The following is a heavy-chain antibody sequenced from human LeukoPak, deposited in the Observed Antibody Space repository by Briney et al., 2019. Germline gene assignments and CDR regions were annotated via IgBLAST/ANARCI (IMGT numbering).Heavy chain of an antibody. J-gene: IGHJ6*03. CDR1: GGSISSGSYY. CDR2: IYTSGST. D-gene: IGHD4-23*01. V-gene: IGHV4-61*02. Sequence: SETLSLTCTVSGGSISSGSYYWSWIRQPAGKGLEWIGRIYTSGSTNYNPSLKSRVTISVDTSKNQFSLKLSSVTAADTAVYYCARGGNPYYYYYYMDVWGKGTTVTVSS. CDR3: ARGGNPYYYYYYMDV.